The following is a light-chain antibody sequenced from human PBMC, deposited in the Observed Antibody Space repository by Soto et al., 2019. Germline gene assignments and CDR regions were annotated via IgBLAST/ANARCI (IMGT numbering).Light chain of an antibody. V-gene: IGLV2-14*03. CDR3: SSYTSSSTQV. J-gene: IGLJ1*01. Sequence: QSVLTQPASVSGSPGQSITISCTGTSSDVGGYNFVSWYQQHPGKAPKFLIYDVSNQPSGVSTRFSGSKSGNTASLTISGLQAEDEADYYCSSYTSSSTQVFGTGTKVTVL. CDR1: SSDVGGYNF. CDR2: DVS.